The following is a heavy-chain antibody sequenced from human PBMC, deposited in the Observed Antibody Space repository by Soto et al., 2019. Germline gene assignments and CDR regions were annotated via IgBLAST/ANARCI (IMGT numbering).Heavy chain of an antibody. CDR3: ARDGYGDYVSNWFDP. D-gene: IGHD4-17*01. V-gene: IGHV4-31*03. CDR2: IYYSGST. Sequence: TLSLTCTVSGDSTCRGGYYWSWIRQNQGKGLEWIGYIYYSGSTYYNPSLKSRVTISVDTSKNQFSLKLSSVTAADTAVYYCARDGYGDYVSNWFDPWGQGTLVTVSS. J-gene: IGHJ5*02. CDR1: GDSTCRGGYY.